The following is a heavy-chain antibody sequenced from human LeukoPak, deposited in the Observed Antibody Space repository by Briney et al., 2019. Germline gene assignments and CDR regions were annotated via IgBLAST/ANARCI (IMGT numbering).Heavy chain of an antibody. V-gene: IGHV1-24*01. Sequence: ASVKVSCKVSGYTLTELSMHWVRQAPGKGLEWMGGFDPEDGETIYAQKFQGRVTMTEDTSTDTAYMELSSLRSEDTAVYYCATGEYCSSTSCCAPMRLSLRYWGQGTLVTVSS. CDR3: ATGEYCSSTSCCAPMRLSLRY. J-gene: IGHJ4*02. CDR2: FDPEDGET. D-gene: IGHD2-2*01. CDR1: GYTLTELS.